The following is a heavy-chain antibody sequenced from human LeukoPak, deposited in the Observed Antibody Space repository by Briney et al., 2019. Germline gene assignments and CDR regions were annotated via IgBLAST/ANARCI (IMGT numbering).Heavy chain of an antibody. CDR1: GGSFSGYY. D-gene: IGHD2-15*01. CDR3: ARPSSHCSGGSCYSDGFDI. V-gene: IGHV4-34*01. CDR2: INDSGST. Sequence: PAETLSLTCAVYGGSFSGYYWSWIRQPPGKGLEWIGEINDSGSTNYNPSLKSRVTISVDTSKNQFSLKLSSVTAADTAVYYCARPSSHCSGGSCYSDGFDIWGQGTMVTVSS. J-gene: IGHJ3*02.